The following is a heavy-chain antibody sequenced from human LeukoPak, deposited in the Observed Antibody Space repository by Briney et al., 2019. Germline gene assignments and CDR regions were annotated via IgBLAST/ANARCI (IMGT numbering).Heavy chain of an antibody. Sequence: ASVKVSCKASGYTFTSYDINWVRQATGQGLEWMGWMNPNSGNTGYAQKFQGRVTMTRNTSISTAYMELSSLRSEDTTVYYCARGGSERRFYYYYYMDVWGKGTTVTVSS. V-gene: IGHV1-8*01. J-gene: IGHJ6*03. CDR1: GYTFTSYD. CDR2: MNPNSGNT. D-gene: IGHD1-14*01. CDR3: ARGGSERRFYYYYYMDV.